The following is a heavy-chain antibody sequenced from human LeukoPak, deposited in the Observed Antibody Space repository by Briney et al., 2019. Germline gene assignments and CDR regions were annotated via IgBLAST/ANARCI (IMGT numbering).Heavy chain of an antibody. J-gene: IGHJ4*02. Sequence: SETLSLTCTVSGCSVSSGSYYWSWIRQPPGKGLEWIGYIYYSGSTNYNPSLKSRVTISVDTSKNQFSLKLSSVTAADTAVYYCARVVATGGTDYWGQGTLVTVSS. V-gene: IGHV4-61*01. CDR3: ARVVATGGTDY. D-gene: IGHD5-12*01. CDR2: IYYSGST. CDR1: GCSVSSGSYY.